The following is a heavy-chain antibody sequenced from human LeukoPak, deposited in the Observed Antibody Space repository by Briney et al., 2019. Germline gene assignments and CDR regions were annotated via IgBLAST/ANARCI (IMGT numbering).Heavy chain of an antibody. J-gene: IGHJ4*02. CDR3: VRGYRRFDY. D-gene: IGHD3-16*02. V-gene: IGHV3-49*04. Sequence: GGSLRLSCTPSGFTFGEYAMTWVRQAPGKGLEWVSFIRSEAFGGTTSYAASVKGRFIISRDDSKRIAYLQMDNLKTEDTAVYYCVRGYRRFDYWGQGTLVTVSS. CDR2: IRSEAFGGTT. CDR1: GFTFGEYA.